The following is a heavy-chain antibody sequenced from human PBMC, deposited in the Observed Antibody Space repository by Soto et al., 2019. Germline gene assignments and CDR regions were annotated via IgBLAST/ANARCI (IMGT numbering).Heavy chain of an antibody. Sequence: QVQLVQSGAEVKKPGSSVKVSCKASGGTFSSYAISWVRQAPGQGLEWMGGIIPIFGTANYAQKFQGRVTINADEITSQAYRELSSLRSEDTAVYYCASQDERGYSSPRWGEGTLVTVSS. CDR3: ASQDERGYSSPR. CDR1: GGTFSSYA. V-gene: IGHV1-69*12. CDR2: IIPIFGTA. D-gene: IGHD5-18*01. J-gene: IGHJ4*02.